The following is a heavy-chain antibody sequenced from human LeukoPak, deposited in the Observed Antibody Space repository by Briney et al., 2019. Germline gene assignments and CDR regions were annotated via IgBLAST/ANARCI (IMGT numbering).Heavy chain of an antibody. J-gene: IGHJ4*02. V-gene: IGHV4-61*08. CDR2: IYYIRNT. CDR1: GASVGSAGYH. D-gene: IGHD1-26*01. CDR3: ARTQSQSGSYRYYFGY. Sequence: PSETLSLTCTVPGASVGSAGYHWSWIRQPPGGGLEWIGYIYYIRNTNYNPSLKSRVTMSVDPSKNQFSLKLNSVTAADTAVYYCARTQSQSGSYRYYFGYWGQGTLVTVSS.